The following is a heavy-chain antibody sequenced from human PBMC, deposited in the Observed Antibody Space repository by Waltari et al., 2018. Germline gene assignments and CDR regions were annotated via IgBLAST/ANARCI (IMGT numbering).Heavy chain of an antibody. J-gene: IGHJ3*01. CDR3: ARETEEAFDF. V-gene: IGHV3-21*01. CDR1: GFPFSSYT. D-gene: IGHD2-21*02. CDR2: ISGTSYYI. Sequence: EVQLVESGGGLVKPGGSLRLSCASSGFPFSSYTVNGFRQAPGKGLEWVSSISGTSYYIYHADSVKGRFTTSRDNAKNSLYLQMNSLRAEDTAVYYCARETEEAFDFWGRGTMVTVSS.